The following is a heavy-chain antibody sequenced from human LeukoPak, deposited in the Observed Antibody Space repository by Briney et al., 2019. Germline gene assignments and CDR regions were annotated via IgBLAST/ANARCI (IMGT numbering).Heavy chain of an antibody. D-gene: IGHD3-16*01. V-gene: IGHV1-69*05. CDR1: GGTFSSYA. J-gene: IGHJ4*02. CDR2: IILIFGTA. CDR3: AGGGLREHIDY. Sequence: ASVTVSFKASGGTFSSYAISWVRQAPGQGLEWMGGIILIFGTANYAQKFQGRVTIATDESTSTAYMELSSLRSKDTAVYYCAGGGLREHIDYWGQGTLVTVSS.